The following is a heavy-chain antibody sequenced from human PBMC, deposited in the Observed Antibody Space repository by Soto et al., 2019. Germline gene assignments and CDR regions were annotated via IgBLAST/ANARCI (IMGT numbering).Heavy chain of an antibody. D-gene: IGHD3-10*01. J-gene: IGHJ4*02. CDR2: IWYDGSNK. Sequence: QVQLVESGGGVVQPGRSLRLSCAASGFTFSSYGMHWVRQAPGKGLEWVAVIWYDGSNKYDADSVKGRFTISRDNSKNTLYLQMNSLRAEDTAVYYCARSYGSGSYYPFDYWGQGTLVTVSS. CDR3: ARSYGSGSYYPFDY. V-gene: IGHV3-33*01. CDR1: GFTFSSYG.